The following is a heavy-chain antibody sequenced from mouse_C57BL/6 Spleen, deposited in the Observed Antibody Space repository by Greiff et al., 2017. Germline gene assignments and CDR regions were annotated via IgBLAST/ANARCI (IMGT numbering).Heavy chain of an antibody. CDR3: ARRGYGSGFDY. J-gene: IGHJ2*01. D-gene: IGHD1-1*01. CDR2: IHPNSGST. CDR1: GYTFTSYW. V-gene: IGHV1-64*01. Sequence: QVQLQQPGAELVKPGASVKLSCKASGYTFTSYWMHWVKQRPGQGLEWIGMIHPNSGSTNYNEKFKSKATLTVDKSSSTAYMQLSSLTSEDSAVYYCARRGYGSGFDYWGQGTTLTVSS.